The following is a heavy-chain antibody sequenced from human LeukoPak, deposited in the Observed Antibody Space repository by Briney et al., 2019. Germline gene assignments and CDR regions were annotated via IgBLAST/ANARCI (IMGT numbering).Heavy chain of an antibody. CDR2: IYYSGST. D-gene: IGHD1-7*01. V-gene: IGHV4-30-4*07. CDR1: GGSISSGGYS. J-gene: IGHJ4*02. CDR3: AGYNWNYSY. Sequence: PSETLSLTCAVSGGSISSGGYSWSWIRQPPGKGLEWIGYIYYSGSTYYNPSLKSRVTISVDTSKNQFSPKLSSVTAADTAVYYCAGYNWNYSYWGQGTLVTVSS.